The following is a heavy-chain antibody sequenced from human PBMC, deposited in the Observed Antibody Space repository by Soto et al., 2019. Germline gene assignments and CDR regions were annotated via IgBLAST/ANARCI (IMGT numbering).Heavy chain of an antibody. Sequence: GGSLRLSCAASGFTFSSYGMHWVRQAPGKGLEWVAVIWYDGSNKYYADSVKGRFTISRDNSKNTLYLQMNSLRAEDTAVYYCARDSRAIVVVNDAFDIWGQGTMVTVSS. J-gene: IGHJ3*02. V-gene: IGHV3-33*01. CDR3: ARDSRAIVVVNDAFDI. CDR2: IWYDGSNK. CDR1: GFTFSSYG. D-gene: IGHD3-22*01.